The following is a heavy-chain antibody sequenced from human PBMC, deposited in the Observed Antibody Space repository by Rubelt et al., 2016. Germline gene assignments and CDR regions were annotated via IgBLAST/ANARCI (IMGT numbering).Heavy chain of an antibody. D-gene: IGHD6-19*01. CDR3: ASGSSEWLMDAFDI. Sequence: QVQLQQWGAGLLKPSETLSLTCAVYGGSFSGYYWSWIRQPPGKGLEWIGEINHSGSTNYNPSLKSRVTISVDTSKNPCSLKLSSVTAADTAVYYCASGSSEWLMDAFDIWGQGTMVTVSS. J-gene: IGHJ3*02. CDR1: GGSFSGYY. V-gene: IGHV4-34*01. CDR2: INHSGST.